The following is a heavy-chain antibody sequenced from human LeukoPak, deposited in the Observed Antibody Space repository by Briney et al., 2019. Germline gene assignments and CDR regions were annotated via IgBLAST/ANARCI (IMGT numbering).Heavy chain of an antibody. J-gene: IGHJ3*02. CDR2: ISSSGSTI. D-gene: IGHD3-10*01. V-gene: IGHV3-11*01. Sequence: GGSLRLACAASGFTFSDYYMSWIRQAPGKGLEWVSYISSSGSTIYYADSVKGRFTISRDNAKDSLYLQMNSLRAEDTAVYYCAKGRGHKDAFDIWGQGTMVTVSS. CDR1: GFTFSDYY. CDR3: AKGRGHKDAFDI.